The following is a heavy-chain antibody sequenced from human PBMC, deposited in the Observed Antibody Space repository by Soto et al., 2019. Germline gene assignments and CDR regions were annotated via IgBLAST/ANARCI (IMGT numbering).Heavy chain of an antibody. D-gene: IGHD2-15*01. Sequence: ASVKVSCKASGYTFTSYAMHWVRQAPGQRLEWMGWINAGNGNTKYSQKFQGRVTITRDTSASTAYMELSSLRSEDTAVYYCARGYCSGGSCLNYYYYGMDVWGQGTTVTVSS. CDR2: INAGNGNT. V-gene: IGHV1-3*01. CDR1: GYTFTSYA. J-gene: IGHJ6*02. CDR3: ARGYCSGGSCLNYYYYGMDV.